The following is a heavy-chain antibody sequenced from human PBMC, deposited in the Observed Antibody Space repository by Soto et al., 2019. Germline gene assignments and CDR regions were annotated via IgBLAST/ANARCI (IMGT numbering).Heavy chain of an antibody. CDR3: ARVSNTWEDDY. CDR2: ISRGSDTI. J-gene: IGHJ4*02. D-gene: IGHD1-26*01. CDR1: GFTFSDYG. V-gene: IGHV3-48*02. Sequence: EVQLVESGGGLVQPGGSLRLSCVVSGFTFSDYGVNWVRQAPGKGLEWVSYISRGSDTIYYADSVKGRFTISRDNAKNSLFLQMNSLRDEDTALYYCARVSNTWEDDYWGQGTRVTVSS.